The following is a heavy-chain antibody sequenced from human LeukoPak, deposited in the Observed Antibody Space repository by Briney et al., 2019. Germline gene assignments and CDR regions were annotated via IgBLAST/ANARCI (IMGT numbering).Heavy chain of an antibody. D-gene: IGHD6-13*01. J-gene: IGHJ4*02. CDR1: GGSISSGSYY. Sequence: SETLSLTCTVSGGSISSGSYYWSWIRQPAGKGLEWIGRIYTSGSTNYNPSLKSRVTISVDTSKNQFSLKLSSVTAADTAVYYCASTDLAAAGRYYFDYWGQGTLVTVSS. V-gene: IGHV4-61*02. CDR3: ASTDLAAAGRYYFDY. CDR2: IYTSGST.